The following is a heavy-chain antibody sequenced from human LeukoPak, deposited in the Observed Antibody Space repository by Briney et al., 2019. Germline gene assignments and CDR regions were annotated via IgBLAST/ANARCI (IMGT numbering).Heavy chain of an antibody. V-gene: IGHV1-2*02. Sequence: ASVKVSCKASGYSFIDYYIHWVRQAPGQGLEWMGWINPNSGGTNYAQKFQGRVTMTGGTSISTAYMELSSLRSDDTAVFYCARGAYGEPTHWGQGALVTVSS. CDR1: GYSFIDYY. J-gene: IGHJ4*02. D-gene: IGHD4-17*01. CDR3: ARGAYGEPTH. CDR2: INPNSGGT.